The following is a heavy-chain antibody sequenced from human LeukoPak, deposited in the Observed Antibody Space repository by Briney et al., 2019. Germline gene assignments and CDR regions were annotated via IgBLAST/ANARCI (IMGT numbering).Heavy chain of an antibody. CDR2: IKSKTDGGTT. Sequence: PGGSLRLSCAASGFTFSNAWMSWVRQAPGKGLEWVGRIKSKTDGGTTDYAAPVKGRLTISRDDSKTTLYLQMNSLKTEDTAVYYCTTDTDIVATTSPDYWGQGTLVTVSS. V-gene: IGHV3-15*01. D-gene: IGHD5-12*01. CDR3: TTDTDIVATTSPDY. CDR1: GFTFSNAW. J-gene: IGHJ4*02.